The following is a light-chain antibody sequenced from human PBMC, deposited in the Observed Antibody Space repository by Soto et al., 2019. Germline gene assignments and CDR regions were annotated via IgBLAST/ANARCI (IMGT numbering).Light chain of an antibody. CDR1: SSDVGGYTL. V-gene: IGLV2-23*01. Sequence: QSVLTQPASVSGSPGQSITISCTGSSSDVGGYTLVSWYQHHPGEAPKVMSYETTKRPSGVSDRFSGSKSGNTASLTISGLQAEDQDDYYCCSYAGSSTYLFGIGTKLTVL. CDR3: CSYAGSSTYL. J-gene: IGLJ1*01. CDR2: ETT.